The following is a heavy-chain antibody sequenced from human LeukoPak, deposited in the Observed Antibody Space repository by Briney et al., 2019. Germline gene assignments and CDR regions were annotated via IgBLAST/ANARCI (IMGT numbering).Heavy chain of an antibody. J-gene: IGHJ4*02. Sequence: GGSLRLSCAASGFTFSSYAMSWVRQAPGKGLEWVSAISGSGGSTYYADSVKGRFTISRGNSKNTLYLQMNSLRAEDTAVYYCAKAGLSGYGYFDYWGQGTLVTVSS. CDR3: AKAGLSGYGYFDY. CDR2: ISGSGGST. D-gene: IGHD5-12*01. CDR1: GFTFSSYA. V-gene: IGHV3-23*01.